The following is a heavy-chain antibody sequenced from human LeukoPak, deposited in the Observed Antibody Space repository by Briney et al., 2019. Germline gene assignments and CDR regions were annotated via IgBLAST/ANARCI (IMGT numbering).Heavy chain of an antibody. CDR2: INERGTDS. D-gene: IGHD6-19*01. J-gene: IGHJ3*02. V-gene: IGHV3-74*03. CDR1: GFTFSGHW. Sequence: PGGSLRLSCAASGFTFSGHWIHWVRQPPGMGLVWVSRINERGTDSMYAESVKGRFTISRDNAKNTLYLQMNSLRAEDTAVYYCARHGSGWYTGELNAFDIWGQGTMVTVSS. CDR3: ARHGSGWYTGELNAFDI.